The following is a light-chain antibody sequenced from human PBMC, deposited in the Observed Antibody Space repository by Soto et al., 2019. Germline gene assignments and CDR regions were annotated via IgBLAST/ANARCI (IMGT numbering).Light chain of an antibody. CDR2: DAS. CDR3: QQSFSTPPT. J-gene: IGKJ2*01. CDR1: QTISRF. Sequence: DIPMTQSPSSLSASVGDRVTITCRASQTISRFLNWYQWKPGKAPKFLIHDASNLQSGVPTRFSGSGSGTDFTLTINSLQPEDFATYYCQQSFSTPPTFGQGTKLEIK. V-gene: IGKV1-39*01.